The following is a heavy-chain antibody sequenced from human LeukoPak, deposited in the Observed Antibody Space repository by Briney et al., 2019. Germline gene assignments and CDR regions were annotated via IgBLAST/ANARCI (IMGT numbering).Heavy chain of an antibody. CDR2: IYHGGST. CDR1: WYSISSGYY. V-gene: IGHV4-38-2*02. J-gene: IGHJ4*02. D-gene: IGHD1-14*01. Sequence: PSETLSLTCTVSWYSISSGYYWGWIRQPPGKGLEWIGSIYHGGSTYYNPSLKSRVTISVDTSKNQFSLKLSSVTAADTAVYFCARDSWPEVVRFDYWGPGTLVSVSS. CDR3: ARDSWPEVVRFDY.